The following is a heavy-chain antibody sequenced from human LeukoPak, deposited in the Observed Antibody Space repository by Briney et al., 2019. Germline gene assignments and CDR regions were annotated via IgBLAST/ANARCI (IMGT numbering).Heavy chain of an antibody. CDR2: MSGSGGST. Sequence: GGSLRLSCAASGFTFSSYAMSWVRQAPGKGLEWVSAMSGSGGSTYYADSVKGRFTISRDNSKNTLYLQMNSLRAEDTAVYYCALKPRVSQPIDYWGQGTLVTVSS. J-gene: IGHJ4*02. CDR3: ALKPRVSQPIDY. CDR1: GFTFSSYA. V-gene: IGHV3-23*01. D-gene: IGHD6-13*01.